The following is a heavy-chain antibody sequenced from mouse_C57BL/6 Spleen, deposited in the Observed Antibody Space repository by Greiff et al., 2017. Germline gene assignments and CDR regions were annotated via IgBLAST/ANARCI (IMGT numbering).Heavy chain of an antibody. D-gene: IGHD1-1*01. V-gene: IGHV1-69*01. CDR1: GYTFTSYW. CDR2: IDPSDSYT. Sequence: QVQLQQPGAELVMPGASVKLSCKASGYTFTSYWMHWVKQRPGQGLEWIGEIDPSDSYTNYNQKFKGKSTLTVDKSSSTAYMQLSSLTSEDSAVYYCARSAEFTTVNYFGGWGQGTTLTVSS. CDR3: ARSAEFTTVNYFGG. J-gene: IGHJ2*01.